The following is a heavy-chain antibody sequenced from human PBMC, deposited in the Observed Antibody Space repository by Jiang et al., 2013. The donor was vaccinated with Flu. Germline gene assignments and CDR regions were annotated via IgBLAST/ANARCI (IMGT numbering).Heavy chain of an antibody. CDR1: GGTFSSYA. CDR2: IIPIFGTA. CDR3: ARARPPDCTNGVCYGVGYYYYGMDV. D-gene: IGHD2-8*01. V-gene: IGHV1-69*06. Sequence: SGAEVKKPGSSVKVSCKASGGTFSSYAISWVRQAPGQGLEWMGGIIPIFGTANYAQKFQGRVTITADKSTSTAYMELSSLRSEDTAVYYCARARPPDCTNGVCYGVGYYYYGMDVWGQGTTVTVSS. J-gene: IGHJ6*02.